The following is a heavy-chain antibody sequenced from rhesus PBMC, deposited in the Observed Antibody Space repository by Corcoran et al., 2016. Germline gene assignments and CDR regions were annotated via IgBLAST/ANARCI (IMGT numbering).Heavy chain of an antibody. CDR1: GGSLSRYW. J-gene: IGHJ4*01. V-gene: IGHV4-80*01. D-gene: IGHD6-19*01. CDR2: ISGNSGST. Sequence: QVQLQESGPGLVKPSETLSLTCAVSGGSLSRYWWPWIRQSPGKGLEWIGEISGNSGSTNYNPSLKSRVTISKDASKNQFSLKLNSVTAADTAVYYCDAEFVFWGQGVLVTVSS. CDR3: DAEFVF.